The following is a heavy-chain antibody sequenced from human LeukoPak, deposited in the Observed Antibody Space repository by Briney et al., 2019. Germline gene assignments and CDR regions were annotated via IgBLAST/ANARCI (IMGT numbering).Heavy chain of an antibody. V-gene: IGHV1-2*02. J-gene: IGHJ5*02. CDR1: GYTFTGYY. Sequence: ASVKVSCKASGYTFTGYYMHWVRQAPGQGLEWMGWINPNSGGTNYAQKFQGRVTMTRDTSISTAYMELSRLRSDDTAVYYCASSGYDLRTTYNWFDPWGQGTLVTVSS. CDR3: ASSGYDLRTTYNWFDP. CDR2: INPNSGGT. D-gene: IGHD5-12*01.